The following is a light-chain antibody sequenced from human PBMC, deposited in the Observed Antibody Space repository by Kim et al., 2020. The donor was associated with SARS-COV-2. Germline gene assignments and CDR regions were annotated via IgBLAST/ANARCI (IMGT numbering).Light chain of an antibody. CDR1: SPNIGSNY. V-gene: IGLV1-47*01. CDR3: AAWDDSLSGPV. J-gene: IGLJ3*02. CDR2: RNN. Sequence: GQRVTISCSGSSPNIGSNYVYWDQQLPGTAPKLLIYRNNQRPSGVPDRFSGSKSGTSASLAISGLRSEDEADYYCAAWDDSLSGPVFGGGTKLTVL.